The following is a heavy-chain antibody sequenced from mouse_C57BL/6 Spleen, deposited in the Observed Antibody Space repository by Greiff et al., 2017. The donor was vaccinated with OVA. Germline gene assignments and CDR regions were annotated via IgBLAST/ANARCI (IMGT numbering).Heavy chain of an antibody. D-gene: IGHD4-1*01. CDR3: ARSNWYFDY. CDR1: GYTFTDYY. Sequence: VQLQQSGPVLVKPGASVKMSCKASGYTFTDYYMNWVKQSHGKSLEWIGVINPYNGGTSYNQKFKGKATLTVDKSSSTAYMELNSLTSEDSAVYHCARSNWYFDYWGQGTTLTVSS. J-gene: IGHJ2*01. CDR2: INPYNGGT. V-gene: IGHV1-19*01.